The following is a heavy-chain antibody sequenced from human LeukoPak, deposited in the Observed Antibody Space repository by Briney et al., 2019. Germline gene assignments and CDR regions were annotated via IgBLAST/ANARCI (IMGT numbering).Heavy chain of an antibody. J-gene: IGHJ4*02. D-gene: IGHD3-10*01. Sequence: PGGSLRLSCAASGFTFSGYGMHWVRQAPGKGLEWVAFVRYDGNHQYYADSVEGRFTISSDSSKNTVYLQMNSLRAEDTAVYYRARDGRSGIYLYYFDFWGQGTLVTVSS. CDR3: ARDGRSGIYLYYFDF. CDR1: GFTFSGYG. CDR2: VRYDGNHQ. V-gene: IGHV3-30*02.